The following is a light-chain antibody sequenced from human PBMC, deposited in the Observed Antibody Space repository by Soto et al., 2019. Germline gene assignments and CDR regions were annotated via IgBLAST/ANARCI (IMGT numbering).Light chain of an antibody. CDR2: KAS. CDR1: QNVNTW. V-gene: IGKV1-5*03. Sequence: DIPMTQSPSTLSASVGDRVTITCRASQNVNTWLAWYQQKPGKAPKVLIYKASSLQSGAPSRFSGSGSGTEFTLTISSLQPDDFATYYCQQYNTLPPYTFGQGTKVEIK. J-gene: IGKJ2*01. CDR3: QQYNTLPPYT.